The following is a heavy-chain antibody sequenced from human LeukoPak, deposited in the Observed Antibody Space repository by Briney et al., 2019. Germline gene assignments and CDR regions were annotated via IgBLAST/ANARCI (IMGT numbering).Heavy chain of an antibody. J-gene: IGHJ6*02. V-gene: IGHV1-69*13. CDR1: GGTFSSYA. CDR3: ARQSIAARFNYYYGMDV. Sequence: SVKVSCKASGGTFSSYAINWVRQAPGQGLEWMGGIIPIFGAANYAQKFQGRVTITADESTSTAYMELSSLRSEDTAVYYCARQSIAARFNYYYGMDVWGQGTTVTVSS. D-gene: IGHD6-6*01. CDR2: IIPIFGAA.